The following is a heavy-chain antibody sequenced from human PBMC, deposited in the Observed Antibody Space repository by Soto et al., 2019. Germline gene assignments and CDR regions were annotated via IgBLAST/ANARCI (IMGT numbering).Heavy chain of an antibody. CDR2: IDSSTKYT. Sequence: QVQLVESGGGLVRPGGSLRLSCEASGFTFRDYYMTWFRQAPGKGLEWLSYIDSSTKYTNYADSVKGRFTISRDNAKNSLHLPMNSLRADDTAVYYCAREYYYTMDVWGQGTMVTVSS. CDR3: AREYYYTMDV. CDR1: GFTFRDYY. J-gene: IGHJ6*02. V-gene: IGHV3-11*05.